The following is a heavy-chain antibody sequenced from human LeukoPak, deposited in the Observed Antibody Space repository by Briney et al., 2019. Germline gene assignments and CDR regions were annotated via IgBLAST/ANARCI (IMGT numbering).Heavy chain of an antibody. CDR1: GGSISSGSYY. J-gene: IGHJ5*02. V-gene: IGHV4-61*02. Sequence: PSQTLSLTCTVSGGSISSGSYYWSWIRQPAGKGLEWIGRIYTSGSTNYNPSLKSRVTISVDTSKNQFSLKLSSVTAADTAVYYCARGATDQDWFGPWGQGTLVTVSS. CDR2: IYTSGST. CDR3: ARGATDQDWFGP.